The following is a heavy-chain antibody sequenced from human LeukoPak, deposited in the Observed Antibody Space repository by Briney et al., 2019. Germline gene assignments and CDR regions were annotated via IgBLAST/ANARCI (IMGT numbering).Heavy chain of an antibody. CDR3: ARTYYYDSRDAFDI. Sequence: ASVKVSCKAPGYTFTSYGISWVRQAPGQGLEWMGWISAYNGNTNYAQKLQGRVTMTTDTSTSTAYMELRSLRSDDTAVYYCARTYYYDSRDAFDIWGQGTMVTVSS. V-gene: IGHV1-18*01. D-gene: IGHD3-22*01. CDR2: ISAYNGNT. CDR1: GYTFTSYG. J-gene: IGHJ3*02.